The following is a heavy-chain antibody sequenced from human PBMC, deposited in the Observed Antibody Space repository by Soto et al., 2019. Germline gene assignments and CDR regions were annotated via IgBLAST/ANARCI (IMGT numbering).Heavy chain of an antibody. D-gene: IGHD2-21*01. CDR1: GYPFSRYY. Sequence: QVQLVQSGAEVREPGASVNVSCKASGYPFSRYYMHWVRRAPGQGLEWMGIINLNSGDTTYAQKFQGRLNVTRDTATSTVYMHLSSLRSEDTAVYCARDWIVVVVAAARAPDYYYYGMDVWGQGTTVTVSS. CDR2: INLNSGDT. CDR3: ARDWIVVVVAAARAPDYYYYGMDV. J-gene: IGHJ6*02. V-gene: IGHV1-46*01.